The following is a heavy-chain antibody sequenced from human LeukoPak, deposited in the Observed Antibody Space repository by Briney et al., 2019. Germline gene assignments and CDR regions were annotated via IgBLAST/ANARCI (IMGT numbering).Heavy chain of an antibody. V-gene: IGHV4-4*07. CDR1: GGSISSYY. Sequence: SETLSLTCTVSGGSISSYYWSWIRQPAGKGLEWIGRIYTSGSTNYNPSLKSRVTMSVDTSKNQFSLKLSSVTAADTAVYYCARDFEQQLVPNRFDPWGQGTLVTVSS. CDR2: IYTSGST. J-gene: IGHJ5*02. CDR3: ARDFEQQLVPNRFDP. D-gene: IGHD6-13*01.